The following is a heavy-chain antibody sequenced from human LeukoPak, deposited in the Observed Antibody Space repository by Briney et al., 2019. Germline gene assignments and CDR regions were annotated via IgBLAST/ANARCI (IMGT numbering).Heavy chain of an antibody. CDR2: ISGSGDNT. V-gene: IGHV3-23*01. J-gene: IGHJ4*02. Sequence: GGSLRLSCAASGFTFSSYAMEWVRQAPGKGLEWVSYISGSGDNTYYADSVKGRFTISRDNSKNTLPLQMNSLRAEDTAVYYCAKRVTGTTRYFDSWSQGTLVTVSS. CDR1: GFTFSSYA. D-gene: IGHD1-20*01. CDR3: AKRVTGTTRYFDS.